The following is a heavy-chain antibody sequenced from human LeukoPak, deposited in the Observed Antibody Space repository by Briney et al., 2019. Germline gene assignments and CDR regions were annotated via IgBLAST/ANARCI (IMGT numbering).Heavy chain of an antibody. CDR2: IIPILGIA. Sequence: SVKVSCKASGGTFISYAIRWVRQAPGQGLEWMGRIIPILGIANYAQKFRGRVTITADKSTRTAYMELSSLRSEDTAVYYCARDADPYRPFTAAAGFLYWGQGNLVTVSS. D-gene: IGHD6-13*01. CDR1: GGTFISYA. CDR3: ARDADPYRPFTAAAGFLY. J-gene: IGHJ4*02. V-gene: IGHV1-69*04.